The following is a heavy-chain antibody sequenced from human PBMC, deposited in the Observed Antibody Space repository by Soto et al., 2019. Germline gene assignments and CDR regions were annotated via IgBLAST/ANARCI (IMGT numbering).Heavy chain of an antibody. Sequence: QVQLVQSGAEVKKPGASVKVSCKASGYTFTASYMHWVRQAPGQGLEWMGIIDPSGGSTSYSQKFTGRGTMTRDTSTSTVYMELNSLRSEDTAVFYCARDSGHYYRSDAFDKWGQGTMVTVSS. CDR1: GYTFTASY. V-gene: IGHV1-46*01. D-gene: IGHD1-26*01. J-gene: IGHJ3*02. CDR2: IDPSGGST. CDR3: ARDSGHYYRSDAFDK.